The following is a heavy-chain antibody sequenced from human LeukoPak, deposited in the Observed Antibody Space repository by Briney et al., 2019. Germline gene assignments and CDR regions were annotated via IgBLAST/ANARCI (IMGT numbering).Heavy chain of an antibody. CDR1: GDSTNTYF. J-gene: IGHJ4*02. CDR3: ASKSTDHGELRFDY. Sequence: SETLSLTCTISGDSTNTYFWSWIRQPPGKGLEWIGYIYYTGTTNYNPSLKSRVTISVDASKNQFSLKVSSVTAADTGVYYCASKSTDHGELRFDYWGQGTLVTVSS. D-gene: IGHD4-17*01. V-gene: IGHV4-59*01. CDR2: IYYTGTT.